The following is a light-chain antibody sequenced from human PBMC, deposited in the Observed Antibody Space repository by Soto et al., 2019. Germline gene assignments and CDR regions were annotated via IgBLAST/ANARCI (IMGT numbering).Light chain of an antibody. V-gene: IGKV3-20*01. CDR1: QSVGSSY. CDR3: QQYRSSPLT. Sequence: EIGLTQSPGTLSLSPGEGATLSCRASQSVGSSYVAWYQQKPGQAPRLLISDTSSRATGIPDRFSGSGSETEFTLTISRLEPEAAAVYYCQQYRSSPLTFGAGTNIEIK. J-gene: IGKJ4*01. CDR2: DTS.